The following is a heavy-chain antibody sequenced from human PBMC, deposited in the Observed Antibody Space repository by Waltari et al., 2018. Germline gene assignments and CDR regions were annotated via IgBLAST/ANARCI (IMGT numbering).Heavy chain of an antibody. Sequence: QVQLVKSGAEVKKPGASVKVSCKASGYTFTGYYMHWVRQAPGQGLEWMGRINPNSGGTNYAQKFQGRVTMTRDTSISTAYMELSRLRSDDTAVYYCARGTATMVQSNWFDPWGQGTLVTVSS. CDR1: GYTFTGYY. J-gene: IGHJ5*02. D-gene: IGHD3-10*01. V-gene: IGHV1-2*06. CDR3: ARGTATMVQSNWFDP. CDR2: INPNSGGT.